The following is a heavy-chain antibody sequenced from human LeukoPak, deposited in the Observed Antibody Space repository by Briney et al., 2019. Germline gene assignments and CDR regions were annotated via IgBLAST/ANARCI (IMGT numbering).Heavy chain of an antibody. V-gene: IGHV3-33*01. Sequence: GRSLRLSCAASGFTFSSYGMHWVRQAPGKGLEWVAVIWYDGSNKYYADSVKGRFTISRDNSKNTLYLQMNSLRAEDTAVYYCARDNGDYRLIFYFDYWGQGTLVTVSS. D-gene: IGHD2-21*01. CDR2: IWYDGSNK. J-gene: IGHJ4*02. CDR3: ARDNGDYRLIFYFDY. CDR1: GFTFSSYG.